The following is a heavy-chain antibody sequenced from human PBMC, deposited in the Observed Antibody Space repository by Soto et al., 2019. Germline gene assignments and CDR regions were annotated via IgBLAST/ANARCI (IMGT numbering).Heavy chain of an antibody. CDR1: GGSFSGYY. J-gene: IGHJ6*03. Sequence: QVQLQQWGAGLLKPSETLSLTCAVYGGSFSGYYWSWIRQPPGKGLEWIGEINHSGSTNYNPSLKSRVTISVDTSKKQFSLKLSSVTAADTAVYYCARGVGYIVVVPAAKKSYYYMDVWGKGTTVTVSS. V-gene: IGHV4-34*01. D-gene: IGHD2-2*01. CDR3: ARGVGYIVVVPAAKKSYYYMDV. CDR2: INHSGST.